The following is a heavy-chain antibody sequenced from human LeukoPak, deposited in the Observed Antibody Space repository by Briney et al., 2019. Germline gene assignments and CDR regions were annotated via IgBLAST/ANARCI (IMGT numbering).Heavy chain of an antibody. D-gene: IGHD3-22*01. CDR3: ARGGSGYYPFDY. CDR2: IYYSGST. CDR1: GGSISSYY. J-gene: IGHJ4*02. Sequence: SETLSLTCTVSGGSISSYYWSWIRQPPGKGLEWIGYIYYSGSTNYNPSLKSRVTLSVDTSKNQFSLKLSSVTAADTAVYYCARGGSGYYPFDYWGQGTLVTVSS. V-gene: IGHV4-59*01.